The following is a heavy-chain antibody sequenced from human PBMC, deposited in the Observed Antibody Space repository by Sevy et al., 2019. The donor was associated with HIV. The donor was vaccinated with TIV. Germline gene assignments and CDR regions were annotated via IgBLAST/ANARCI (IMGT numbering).Heavy chain of an antibody. CDR2: ISYDGRNE. CDR3: ARDGGGDYFDY. D-gene: IGHD3-10*01. Sequence: GGSLRLSCEASGFSFRRYAMHWVRQAPGKGLEWLTVISYDGRNEYYVDPLKGRFTISRDNSKNRLYLQMNSLRPEDTAIYYCARDGGGDYFDYWGQGTLVTVSS. CDR1: GFSFRRYA. J-gene: IGHJ4*02. V-gene: IGHV3-30*04.